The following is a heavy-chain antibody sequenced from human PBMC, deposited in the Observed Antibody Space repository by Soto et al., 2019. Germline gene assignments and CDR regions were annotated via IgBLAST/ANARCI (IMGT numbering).Heavy chain of an antibody. CDR3: ARNGGGFLAYMDV. J-gene: IGHJ6*03. CDR1: GYSISSSNW. Sequence: SETLSLTCAVSGYSISSSNWWGWIRQPPGKGLEWIGYIYYSGSTYYNPSLKSRVTMSVDTSKNQFSLKLSSVTAVDTAVYYCARNGGGFLAYMDVWGKGTTVTVS. V-gene: IGHV4-28*01. D-gene: IGHD3-16*01. CDR2: IYYSGST.